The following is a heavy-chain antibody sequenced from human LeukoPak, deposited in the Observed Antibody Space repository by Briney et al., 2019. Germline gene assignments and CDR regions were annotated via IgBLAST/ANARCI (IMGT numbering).Heavy chain of an antibody. D-gene: IGHD3-16*01. CDR1: GFTFTSSA. V-gene: IGHV1-58*02. Sequence: ASVKVSCKASGFTFTSSAMQWVRQARGQRLEWIGWIVVGSGNTNYAQKFQERVTITRDMSTSTAYMELSSLRSEDTAVYYCARGGGSYYYGMDVWGQGTTVTVSS. CDR3: ARGGGSYYYGMDV. CDR2: IVVGSGNT. J-gene: IGHJ6*02.